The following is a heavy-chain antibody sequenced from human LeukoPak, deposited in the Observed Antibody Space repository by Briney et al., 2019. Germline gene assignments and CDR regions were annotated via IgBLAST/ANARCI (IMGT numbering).Heavy chain of an antibody. CDR3: AKDGGYSSGWYYFDY. Sequence: GGSLRLSCAASGFTFSSYGMHWVRQAPGKGLEWVAVISSDGSNKYYADSVKGRFTISRDNSKNTLYLQMNSLRAEDTAVYYCAKDGGYSSGWYYFDYWGQGTLVTVSS. J-gene: IGHJ4*02. V-gene: IGHV3-30*18. CDR2: ISSDGSNK. CDR1: GFTFSSYG. D-gene: IGHD6-19*01.